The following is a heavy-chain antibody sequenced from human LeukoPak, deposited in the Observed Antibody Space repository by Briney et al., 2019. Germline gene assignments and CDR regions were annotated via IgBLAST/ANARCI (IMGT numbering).Heavy chain of an antibody. CDR3: ARALNGFDI. J-gene: IGHJ3*02. V-gene: IGHV3-30*02. CDR2: IRNDGSNK. CDR1: GFSFSGYG. Sequence: PGGSLRLSCAASGFSFSGYGMHWVRQAPGKGLEWVAFIRNDGSNKFYADSVKGRFTISRDNSRNTLYLQMNSLRAEDTAVYYCARALNGFDIWGPGTLVTVSS.